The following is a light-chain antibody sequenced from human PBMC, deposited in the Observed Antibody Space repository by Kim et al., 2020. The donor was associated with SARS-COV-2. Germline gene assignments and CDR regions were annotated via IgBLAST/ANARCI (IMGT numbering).Light chain of an antibody. CDR3: NSFTSSGTYV. V-gene: IGLV2-14*03. CDR1: SSDVGGYNY. J-gene: IGLJ1*01. CDR2: DVS. Sequence: QAALTQPASVSGSPGQSITISCTGTSSDVGGYNYVSWYQQHPGKAPQLMIYDVSKRPSGVSESLSGSKSGNTASLTISGLQAEEEANYYCNSFTSSGTYVFGTGTKVTVL.